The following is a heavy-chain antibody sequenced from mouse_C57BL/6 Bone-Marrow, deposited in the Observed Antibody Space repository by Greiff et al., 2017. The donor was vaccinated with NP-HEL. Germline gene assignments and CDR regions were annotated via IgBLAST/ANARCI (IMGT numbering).Heavy chain of an antibody. CDR2: INPSSGYT. J-gene: IGHJ2*01. Sequence: VQLQQSGAELAKPGASVKLSCKASGYTFTSYWMHWVKQRPGQGLEWIGYINPSSGYTKYNQKFKDKATLTADKSPSTAYMQLSSLTYEDSAVYYCARGWVFDYWGQGTTLTVSS. V-gene: IGHV1-7*01. CDR1: GYTFTSYW. D-gene: IGHD3-3*01. CDR3: ARGWVFDY.